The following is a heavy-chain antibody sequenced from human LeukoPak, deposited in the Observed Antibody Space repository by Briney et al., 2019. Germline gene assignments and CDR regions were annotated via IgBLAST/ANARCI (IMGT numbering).Heavy chain of an antibody. Sequence: GGSLRPSCAASGFTFSDYYMSWIRQAPGKGLEWVSYISSSGSTIYYADSVKGRFTISRDNAKNSLYLQMNSLRAEDTAVYYCAREPYYYDSSGYYWGQGTLVTVSS. D-gene: IGHD3-22*01. V-gene: IGHV3-11*04. CDR1: GFTFSDYY. CDR2: ISSSGSTI. J-gene: IGHJ4*02. CDR3: AREPYYYDSSGYY.